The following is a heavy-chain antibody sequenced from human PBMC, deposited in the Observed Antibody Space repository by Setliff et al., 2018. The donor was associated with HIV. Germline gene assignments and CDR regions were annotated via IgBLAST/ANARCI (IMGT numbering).Heavy chain of an antibody. CDR2: IYPDDSET. CDR1: GFDFRTSW. D-gene: IGHD3-10*01. CDR3: VRRVGGRGYYFDY. V-gene: IGHV5-51*01. J-gene: IGHJ4*02. Sequence: GESLKISCQGSGFDFRTSWIGWVRQMPGKGLEWMGIIYPDDSETRYSPSFQGQVTMSADKSITTAYLQWTSLKASDTAMYYCVRRVGGRGYYFDYWGQGTPVTVSS.